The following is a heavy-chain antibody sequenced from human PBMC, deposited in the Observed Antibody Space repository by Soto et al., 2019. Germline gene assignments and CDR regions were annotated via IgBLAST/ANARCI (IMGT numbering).Heavy chain of an antibody. J-gene: IGHJ6*02. Sequence: QGHLVQSGAEVKKPGTSVKVSCKASGYTFTRYGISWVRQAPGQGLEWMGWISGYNGDTNYAQNLQGRVTMTIDTSTSTAYMELRSLTSDDTAVYYCAKNGPPPYYSYGLAVWGQGTTVTVSS. V-gene: IGHV1-18*01. CDR3: AKNGPPPYYSYGLAV. D-gene: IGHD2-8*01. CDR1: GYTFTRYG. CDR2: ISGYNGDT.